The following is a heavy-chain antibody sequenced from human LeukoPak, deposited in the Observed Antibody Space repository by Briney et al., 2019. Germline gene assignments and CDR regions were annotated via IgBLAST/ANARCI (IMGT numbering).Heavy chain of an antibody. CDR3: ASSFSGHYYSYYFDY. V-gene: IGHV1-69*05. CDR1: GGTFSSYA. D-gene: IGHD3-22*01. CDR2: IIPIFGTA. J-gene: IGHJ4*02. Sequence: SVKVSCKASGGTFSSYAISWVRQAPGQGLEWMGGIIPIFGTANYAQKFQGRVTITTDESTSTAYMELSSLRSEDTAVYYCASSFSGHYYSYYFDYWGQGTLVTVSS.